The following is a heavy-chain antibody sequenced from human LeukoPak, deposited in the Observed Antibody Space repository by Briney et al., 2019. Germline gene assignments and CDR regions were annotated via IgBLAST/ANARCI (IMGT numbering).Heavy chain of an antibody. V-gene: IGHV4-34*01. CDR2: INHSGST. Sequence: PWETLSLTCAVYGGSSSGYYWSWIRQPPGKGLEWIGEINHSGSTNYNPSLKSRVTISVDTSKSQFSLKLSSVTAADTAVYYCGSRNIAADWFDPWGQGTLVTVSS. CDR1: GGSSSGYY. J-gene: IGHJ5*02. D-gene: IGHD6-13*01. CDR3: GSRNIAADWFDP.